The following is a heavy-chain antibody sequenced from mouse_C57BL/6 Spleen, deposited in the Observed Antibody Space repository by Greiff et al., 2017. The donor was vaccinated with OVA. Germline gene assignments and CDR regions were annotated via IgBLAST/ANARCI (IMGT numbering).Heavy chain of an antibody. CDR1: GFTFSSYG. CDR3: ARHLTTVVRDYFDY. V-gene: IGHV5-6*02. CDR2: ISSGGSYT. Sequence: DVMLVESGGDLVKPGGSLKLSCAASGFTFSSYGMSWVRQTPDKRLEWVATISSGGSYTYYPDSVKGRFTISRDNAKNTLYLQMSSLKSEDTAMYYCARHLTTVVRDYFDYWGQGTTLTVSS. J-gene: IGHJ2*01. D-gene: IGHD1-1*01.